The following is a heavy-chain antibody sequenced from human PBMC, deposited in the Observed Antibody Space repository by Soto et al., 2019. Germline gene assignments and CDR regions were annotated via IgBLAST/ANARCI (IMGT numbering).Heavy chain of an antibody. D-gene: IGHD3-22*01. CDR2: IYSGGST. CDR3: ARSQYYYDSSGYYYFDY. Sequence: PGGSLRLSCAASGFTFSDNYMSWVRQAPGKGLEWVSVIYSGGSTYYADSVKGGFTISRDNSKNTLYLQMNSLRAEDTAVYYCARSQYYYDSSGYYYFDYWGQGTLVTVSS. CDR1: GFTFSDNY. V-gene: IGHV3-66*01. J-gene: IGHJ4*02.